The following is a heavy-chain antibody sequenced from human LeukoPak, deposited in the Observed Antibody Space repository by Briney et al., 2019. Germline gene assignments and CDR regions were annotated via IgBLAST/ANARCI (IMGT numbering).Heavy chain of an antibody. CDR3: ARDYSGSYYDRGYYFDY. D-gene: IGHD1-26*01. V-gene: IGHV3-21*01. CDR2: ISSSSSYI. Sequence: GGSLRLSCAASGFTFSSYSMNWVRQAPGKGLEWVPSISSSSSYIYYADSVKGRFTISRDNAKNSLYLQMNSLRAEDTAVYYCARDYSGSYYDRGYYFDYWGQGTLVTVSS. J-gene: IGHJ4*02. CDR1: GFTFSSYS.